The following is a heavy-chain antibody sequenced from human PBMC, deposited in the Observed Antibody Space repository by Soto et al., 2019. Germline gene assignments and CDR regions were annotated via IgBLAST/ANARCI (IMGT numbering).Heavy chain of an antibody. Sequence: SETLSLTCAVYGGSFSGYYWSWIRQPPGKGLEWIGEINHSGSTNYNPSLKSRVTISVDTSKNQFSLKLSSVTAADTAVYYCARGVILVVDAIYYYYYMDVWGKGTTVTVSS. CDR1: GGSFSGYY. V-gene: IGHV4-34*01. D-gene: IGHD2-15*01. J-gene: IGHJ6*03. CDR2: INHSGST. CDR3: ARGVILVVDAIYYYYYMDV.